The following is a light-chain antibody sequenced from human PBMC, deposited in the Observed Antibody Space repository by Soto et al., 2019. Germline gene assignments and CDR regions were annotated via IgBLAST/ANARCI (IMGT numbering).Light chain of an antibody. J-gene: IGLJ2*01. CDR3: CSYAGSYTV. Sequence: QSPLTQPRSVSGSPGQSVTISCTGTSSDVGGYNYVSWYQQHPGKAPKLMIYDVSKRPSGVPDRFSGSKSGNTASLTISGLQAEVEADYYCCSYAGSYTVFGGGTQLTVL. CDR1: SSDVGGYNY. V-gene: IGLV2-11*01. CDR2: DVS.